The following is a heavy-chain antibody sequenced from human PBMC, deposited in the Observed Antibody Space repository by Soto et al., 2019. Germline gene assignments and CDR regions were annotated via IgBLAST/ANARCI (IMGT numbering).Heavy chain of an antibody. V-gene: IGHV2-5*02. CDR1: GFLLTTNGIG. CDR2: VYWDDDK. CDR3: SHRRPPYSWFDP. J-gene: IGHJ5*02. Sequence: QITLKESGPTLVKPTQTLTLTCTFSGFLLTTNGIGVGWIRQPPGKALEWLALVYWDDDKRYSPSLKRRLTITKDTSKNQVVLTMTNMDPVDTATYFCSHRRPPYSWFDPWGQGTLVTVSS.